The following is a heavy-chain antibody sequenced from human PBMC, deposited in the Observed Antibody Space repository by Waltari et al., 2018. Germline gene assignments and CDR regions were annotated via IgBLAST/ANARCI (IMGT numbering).Heavy chain of an antibody. Sequence: QVQLVQSGAEVKKPGASVKVSCKVSGYTLTELSMHWVRQAPGKGLEWMGGFDPEDGETIYAQKCQGWVTMTRDTSISTAYMELSRLRSDDTAVYYCARGDSSSWYGYPFDYWGQGTLVTVSS. CDR3: ARGDSSSWYGYPFDY. CDR2: FDPEDGET. CDR1: GYTLTELS. V-gene: IGHV1-24*01. D-gene: IGHD6-13*01. J-gene: IGHJ4*02.